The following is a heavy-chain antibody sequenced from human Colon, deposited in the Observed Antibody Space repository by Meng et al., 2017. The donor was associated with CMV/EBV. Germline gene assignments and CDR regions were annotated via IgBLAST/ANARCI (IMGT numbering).Heavy chain of an antibody. CDR1: GFTFSNSW. CDR3: ARGQGGSGAWHLDA. J-gene: IGHJ5*02. V-gene: IGHV3-74*01. Sequence: GESLKISCAASGFTFSNSWMHWVRQVPGKGLVWVSRLSSDASMSASADFAKGRFTISRDNAKNTLYLQMNSLRGDDTAVYYCARGQGGSGAWHLDAWGQGTLVTVSS. D-gene: IGHD3-10*01. CDR2: LSSDASMS.